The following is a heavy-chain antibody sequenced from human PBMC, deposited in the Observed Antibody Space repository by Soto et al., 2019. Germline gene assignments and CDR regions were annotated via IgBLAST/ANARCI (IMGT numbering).Heavy chain of an antibody. CDR1: WFTLSSLA. D-gene: IGHD5-12*01. CDR3: TDPFAVDIVS. J-gene: IGHJ5*02. CDR2: ISNNGDTA. V-gene: IGHV3-23*01. Sequence: GGAPRISCATPWFTLSSLALGWGRQAAEKGLEWVASISNNGDTAYYADSVKGRFTISRDNAKNKLYLQMSSLRAEDTAVYYCTDPFAVDIVSWGPGTLVTVSS.